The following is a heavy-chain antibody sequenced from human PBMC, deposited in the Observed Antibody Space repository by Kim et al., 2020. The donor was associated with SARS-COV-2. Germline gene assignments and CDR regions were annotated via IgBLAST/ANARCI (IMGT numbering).Heavy chain of an antibody. V-gene: IGHV4-31*02. Sequence: GSTHYHPSLKSRVTITVDTSKNQFSLKLSSVTAADTAVYYCARERESRFDYWGQGTLVTVSS. CDR2: GST. D-gene: IGHD3-10*01. CDR3: ARERESRFDY. J-gene: IGHJ4*02.